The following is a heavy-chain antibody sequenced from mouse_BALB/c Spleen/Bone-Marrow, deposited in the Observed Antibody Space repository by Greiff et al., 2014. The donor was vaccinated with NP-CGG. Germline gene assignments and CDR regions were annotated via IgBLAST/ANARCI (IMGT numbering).Heavy chain of an antibody. D-gene: IGHD1-1*01. V-gene: IGHV1S53*01. CDR2: ISPGTGSI. Sequence: VQLQQSDAELVKPGASVKISCKASGYTFTDHAIHWVKQKPEQGLEWIGYISPGTGSIKYNEKFKDKVTLTADKSSSTAYMQLNSLTSEDSTVYFCNYYGNTFDYRGQGTTLTVSS. CDR1: GYTFTDHA. J-gene: IGHJ2*01. CDR3: NYYGNTFDY.